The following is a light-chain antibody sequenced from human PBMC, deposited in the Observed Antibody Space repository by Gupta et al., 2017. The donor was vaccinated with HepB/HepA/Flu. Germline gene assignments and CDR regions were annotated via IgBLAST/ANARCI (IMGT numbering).Light chain of an antibody. Sequence: IVMTQSPVSLPVTPGEPAPISCRSSRSLLDSNGYHYVDWYVQKPGQSPQLLIFVGGHRASGVPARFSSSGSGTDFTLEISRVEAEEVGVYYCMQALQTPYTFGQGTTLEIK. J-gene: IGKJ2*01. CDR3: MQALQTPYT. CDR2: VGG. V-gene: IGKV2-28*01. CDR1: RSLLDSNGYHY.